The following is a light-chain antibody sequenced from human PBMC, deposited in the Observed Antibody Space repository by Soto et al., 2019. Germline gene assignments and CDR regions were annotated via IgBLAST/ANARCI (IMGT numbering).Light chain of an antibody. CDR2: AAS. V-gene: IGKV1-39*01. J-gene: IGKJ5*01. Sequence: DLQMTQSPSSLSASVGDRFTITCRASETISRSLNWFQQKPGKAPKXXIYAASILQNEVPSRFSGSGSGTDFTLSITSLQFEDFATYYCQQTHSVTLTFGQGTRLEIK. CDR1: ETISRS. CDR3: QQTHSVTLT.